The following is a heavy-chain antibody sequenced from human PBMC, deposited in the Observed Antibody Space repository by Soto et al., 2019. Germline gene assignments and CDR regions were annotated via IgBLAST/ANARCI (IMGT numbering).Heavy chain of an antibody. CDR2: ISGSGGST. CDR3: AKAVDYYDSSGYLGYFDY. D-gene: IGHD3-22*01. J-gene: IGHJ4*02. Sequence: PGGSLRLSCAASGFTFSSYAMSWVRQAPGKGLEWVSAISGSGGSTYYADSVKGRFTISRDNSKNTLYLQMNSLRAEDTAVYYCAKAVDYYDSSGYLGYFDYWGQGTLVTVSS. V-gene: IGHV3-23*01. CDR1: GFTFSSYA.